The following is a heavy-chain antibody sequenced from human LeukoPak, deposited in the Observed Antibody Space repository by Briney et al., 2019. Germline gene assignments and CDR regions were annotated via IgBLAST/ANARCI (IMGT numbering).Heavy chain of an antibody. J-gene: IGHJ4*02. CDR2: VHHSGST. V-gene: IGHV4-38-2*01. D-gene: IGHD4/OR15-4a*01. CDR1: GFSISNNYW. CDR3: AREPAGRGAVDY. Sequence: SETLSLTCAVSGFSISNNYWWHWIRQPPGKGLEWIGTVHHSGSTYYNPSLKSRVTISVDTSKNQFPLKLTSVTAADTAVHYCAREPAGRGAVDYWGQGTLVTVSS.